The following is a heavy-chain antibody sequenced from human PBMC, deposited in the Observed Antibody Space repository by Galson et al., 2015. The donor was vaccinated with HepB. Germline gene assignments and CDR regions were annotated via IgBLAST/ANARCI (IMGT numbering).Heavy chain of an antibody. Sequence: SCKASGYTFTSYGINWVRQAPGQGLEWTGWISGYNGNTNYAQNLQGRVTMTTDTSTRTAYMELTSLRSDDTAVYYCAHSLRYDFWSGYYRDDAFDIWGQGTMVTVSS. CDR2: ISGYNGNT. J-gene: IGHJ3*02. CDR1: GYTFTSYG. D-gene: IGHD3-3*01. V-gene: IGHV1-18*04. CDR3: AHSLRYDFWSGYYRDDAFDI.